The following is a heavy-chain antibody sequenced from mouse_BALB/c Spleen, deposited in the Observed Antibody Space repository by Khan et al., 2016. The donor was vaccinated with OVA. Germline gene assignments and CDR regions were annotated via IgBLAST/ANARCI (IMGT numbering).Heavy chain of an antibody. CDR3: ARINYCDGSY. Sequence: VRLQQSGAELVKPGASVTLSCTASGFNIKDTYLHWVNQRPEQGLEWVGRIDPENGYVKFDPKFPGKATITADSSSSTVHLQLSSLTSEDTAVYYCARINYCDGSYWSQGALVTVS. V-gene: IGHV14-3*02. J-gene: IGHJ3*01. D-gene: IGHD1-1*01. CDR2: IDPENGYV. CDR1: GFNIKDTY.